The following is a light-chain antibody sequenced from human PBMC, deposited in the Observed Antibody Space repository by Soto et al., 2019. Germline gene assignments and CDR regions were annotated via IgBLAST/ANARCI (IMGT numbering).Light chain of an antibody. CDR3: PQYGSSRWT. Sequence: EILLTQSPGTLSLSPGERATLSCRASQSVSSSYLAWYQQKPGQAPRLLIYGASSRATGIPDRFSGSGSGTDFTLTISRLEAEDFAVYYCPQYGSSRWTFGQGTKVEI. V-gene: IGKV3-20*01. J-gene: IGKJ1*01. CDR2: GAS. CDR1: QSVSSSY.